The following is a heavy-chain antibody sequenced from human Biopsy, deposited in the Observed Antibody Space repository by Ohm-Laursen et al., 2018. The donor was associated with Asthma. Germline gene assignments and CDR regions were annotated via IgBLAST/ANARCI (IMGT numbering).Heavy chain of an antibody. D-gene: IGHD2/OR15-2a*01. CDR2: IVFASGAT. V-gene: IGHV1-58*01. J-gene: IGHJ4*01. Sequence: SVKVSCNASGVALSGYTFEWVRQARGVGLEWIAWIVFASGATNYAQNFHDRLTVTRDMSAGSVSMELRGLSSTDTAVYYCAAGRTSLQGESHIWGQGTLVSVSS. CDR1: GVALSGYT. CDR3: AAGRTSLQGESHI.